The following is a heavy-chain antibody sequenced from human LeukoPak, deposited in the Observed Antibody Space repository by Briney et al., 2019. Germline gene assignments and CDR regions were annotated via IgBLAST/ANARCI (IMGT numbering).Heavy chain of an antibody. CDR1: GGSFSGYY. Sequence: SETLSLTCAVYGGSFSGYYWSWIRPSPGKGLEWIGEISHSGSTYYNPSLKSRVTISLDTSKNHFSLKLTSVTAADTAVYYCARGVSDQNWGQGTLVTVSS. CDR2: ISHSGST. J-gene: IGHJ4*02. CDR3: ARGVSDQN. V-gene: IGHV4-34*01.